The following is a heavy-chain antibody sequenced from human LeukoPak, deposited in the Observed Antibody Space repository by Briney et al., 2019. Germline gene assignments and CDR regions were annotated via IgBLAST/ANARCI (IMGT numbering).Heavy chain of an antibody. D-gene: IGHD3-10*01. CDR1: GFTFSSYE. Sequence: GGSLRLSCAASGFTFSSYEMNWVRQAPGKGLEWVSYISSGGGTIYYAGSVKGRFTISRDNAKNSLYLQMNSLRAEDTAVYYCVRSFGSSCSWGQGTLVTVSS. CDR2: ISSGGGTI. CDR3: VRSFGSSCS. J-gene: IGHJ5*02. V-gene: IGHV3-48*03.